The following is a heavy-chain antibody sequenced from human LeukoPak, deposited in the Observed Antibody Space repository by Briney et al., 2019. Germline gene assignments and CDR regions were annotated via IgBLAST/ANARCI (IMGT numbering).Heavy chain of an antibody. CDR2: MNPGTGTT. J-gene: IGHJ2*01. D-gene: IGHD3-3*01. V-gene: IGHV1-2*02. Sequence: ASVKVSCKASGFVFTGYYMHWVRQAPGQGLEWMGWMNPGTGTTKYSQKFQGRVTMSRDTSSTTAYMELNRLTYDDTAVYYCARDGSGFSPYWYFDLWGRGTLVTVSS. CDR1: GFVFTGYY. CDR3: ARDGSGFSPYWYFDL.